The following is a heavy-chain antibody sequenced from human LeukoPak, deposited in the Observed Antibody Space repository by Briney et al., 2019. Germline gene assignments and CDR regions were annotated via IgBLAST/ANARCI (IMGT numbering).Heavy chain of an antibody. D-gene: IGHD1-26*01. Sequence: GGSLRLSCAASGFTFSSYWIHWVRQAPGKGLVWVSRINSDGSSTSYADSVKGRFTISRDNAKNTLYLQMNSLRAEDTAVYYCARDGDSGSYYVDFDYWGQGTLVTVSS. J-gene: IGHJ4*02. CDR2: INSDGSST. CDR3: ARDGDSGSYYVDFDY. V-gene: IGHV3-74*01. CDR1: GFTFSSYW.